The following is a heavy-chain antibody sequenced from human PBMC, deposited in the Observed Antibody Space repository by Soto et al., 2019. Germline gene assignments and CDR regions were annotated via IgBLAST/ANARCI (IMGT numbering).Heavy chain of an antibody. CDR3: ARESEDLTSNFDY. V-gene: IGHV3-21*06. CDR2: ISITTNYI. J-gene: IGHJ4*02. Sequence: GGSLRLPCAASGFTFTRYSMNWVRQAPGKGLEWVSSISITTNYIYYGDSMKGRFTISRDNAKNSLYLEMNSLRAEDTAVYYCARESEDLTSNFDYWGQGPLVAVSS. CDR1: GFTFTRYS.